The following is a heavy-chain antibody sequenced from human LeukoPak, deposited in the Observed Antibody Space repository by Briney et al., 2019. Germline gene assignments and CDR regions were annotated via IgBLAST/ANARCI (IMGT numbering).Heavy chain of an antibody. J-gene: IGHJ6*02. D-gene: IGHD2-21*01. Sequence: SVNVSCKASGGTFSIYAISWVRQAPGQGLEWMGGIIPIFGTANYAQKFQGRVTITADESTSTAYMELSSLRSEDTAVYYCARHSQPYYYYGMDVWGQGTTVTVSS. CDR1: GGTFSIYA. CDR3: ARHSQPYYYYGMDV. V-gene: IGHV1-69*13. CDR2: IIPIFGTA.